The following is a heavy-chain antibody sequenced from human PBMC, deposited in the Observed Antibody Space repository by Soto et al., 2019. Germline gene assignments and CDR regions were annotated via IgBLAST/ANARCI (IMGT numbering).Heavy chain of an antibody. Sequence: PGWSLRLSCAASGFSFRDYFMSWIRQAPGKGLEWVSYIGPYGNTIYYADSVKGRFTISRDDATNSLHLHMNSLRTEDTAVYYCARDDHTYGVYWGQGTPVTVSS. V-gene: IGHV3-11*01. CDR3: ARDDHTYGVY. CDR1: GFSFRDYF. CDR2: IGPYGNTI. J-gene: IGHJ4*02. D-gene: IGHD2-21*01.